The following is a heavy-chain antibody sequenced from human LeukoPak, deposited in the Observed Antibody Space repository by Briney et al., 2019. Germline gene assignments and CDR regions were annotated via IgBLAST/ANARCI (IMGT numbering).Heavy chain of an antibody. J-gene: IGHJ4*02. Sequence: GGSLRLSCAAPGFTFSSYAMSWVRQAPGKGLEWVSAISGSGGSTYYADSVKGRFTISRDNSKNTLYLQMNSLRAEDTAVYYCAKDWYSGGYFRWGYYFDYWGQGTLVTVSS. V-gene: IGHV3-23*01. CDR3: AKDWYSGGYFRWGYYFDY. CDR1: GFTFSSYA. CDR2: ISGSGGST. D-gene: IGHD1-26*01.